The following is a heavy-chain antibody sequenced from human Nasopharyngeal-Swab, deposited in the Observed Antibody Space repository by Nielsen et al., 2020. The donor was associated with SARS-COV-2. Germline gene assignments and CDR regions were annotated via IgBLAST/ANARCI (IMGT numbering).Heavy chain of an antibody. D-gene: IGHD3-10*01. Sequence: WIRQPPGKGLEWIGEINHSGSTNYNPSLKSRVTISVDTSKNQFSLKLSSVTAADTAVYYCARGANYYGSGSYYRLRPKAFDIWGQGTMVTVS. CDR2: INHSGST. CDR3: ARGANYYGSGSYYRLRPKAFDI. J-gene: IGHJ3*02. V-gene: IGHV4-34*01.